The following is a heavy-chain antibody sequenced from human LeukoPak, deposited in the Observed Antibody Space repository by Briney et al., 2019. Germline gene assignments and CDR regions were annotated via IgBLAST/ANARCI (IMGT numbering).Heavy chain of an antibody. V-gene: IGHV1-8*02. CDR1: GYTFTSYD. CDR3: ATVVTSGYYYDPLEY. Sequence: ASVKVSCKASGYTFTSYDINWVRQATGQGLEWMGWMSPNSGFTESAQKFQGRVTMTEDTSTDTAYMELSSLRSEDTAVYYCATVVTSGYYYDPLEYWGQGTLVTVSS. D-gene: IGHD3-22*01. CDR2: MSPNSGFT. J-gene: IGHJ4*02.